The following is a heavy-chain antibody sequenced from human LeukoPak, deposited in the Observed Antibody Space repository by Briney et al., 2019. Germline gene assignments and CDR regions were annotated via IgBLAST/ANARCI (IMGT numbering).Heavy chain of an antibody. D-gene: IGHD5-12*01. V-gene: IGHV1-2*06. CDR2: INPNSGGT. CDR3: ASVEDSGYDPNFDY. Sequence: GASVKVSCKASGYTFTGYYMHWVRQAPGQGLEWMGRINPNSGGTNYAQKFQGRVTMTRDTSISAAYMELSRLRSDDTAVYYCASVEDSGYDPNFDYWGQGTLVTVSS. CDR1: GYTFTGYY. J-gene: IGHJ4*02.